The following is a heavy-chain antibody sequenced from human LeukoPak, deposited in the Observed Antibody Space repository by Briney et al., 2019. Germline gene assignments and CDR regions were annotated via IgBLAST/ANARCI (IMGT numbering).Heavy chain of an antibody. D-gene: IGHD3-22*01. J-gene: IGHJ5*02. V-gene: IGHV4-34*01. Sequence: PSETLSLTCAVYGGSFSGYYWSWIRQPPGKGLEWIGEINHSGSTNYNPSLKSRVTISVDTSKNQFSLKLSSVTAADTAVYYCARETDSRFDPWGQGTLVTVSS. CDR2: INHSGST. CDR1: GGSFSGYY. CDR3: ARETDSRFDP.